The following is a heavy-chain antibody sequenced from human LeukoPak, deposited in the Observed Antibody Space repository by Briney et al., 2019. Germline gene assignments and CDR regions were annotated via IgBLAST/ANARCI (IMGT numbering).Heavy chain of an antibody. CDR2: ISYDRSNK. D-gene: IGHD6-13*01. CDR1: GFTFSTYG. V-gene: IGHV3-30*18. Sequence: PGRSLRLSCAASGFTFSTYGMHWVRQAPGKGLEWVAVISYDRSNKYYADSVKGRFTISRDISKNTLSLQMNSLRAEDTAVYYCAKDRVASAGLPRGPLDYWGQGTLVTVSS. CDR3: AKDRVASAGLPRGPLDY. J-gene: IGHJ4*02.